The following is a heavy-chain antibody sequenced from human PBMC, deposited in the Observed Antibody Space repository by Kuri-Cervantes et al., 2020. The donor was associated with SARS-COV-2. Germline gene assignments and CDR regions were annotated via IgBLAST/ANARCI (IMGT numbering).Heavy chain of an antibody. D-gene: IGHD3-3*01. CDR2: ISGSGGST. CDR1: GFTFSSYD. J-gene: IGHJ4*02. CDR3: AKDRRPVLEWLLPPRYYFDY. Sequence: GGSLRLSCAASGFTFSSYDMHWVRQATGKGLEWVSAISGSGGSTYYADSVKGRFTISRDNSKNTLYLQMNSLRAEDTAVYYCAKDRRPVLEWLLPPRYYFDYWGQGTLVTVSS. V-gene: IGHV3-23*01.